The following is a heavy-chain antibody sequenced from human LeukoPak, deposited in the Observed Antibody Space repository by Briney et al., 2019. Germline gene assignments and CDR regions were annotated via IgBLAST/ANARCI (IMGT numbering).Heavy chain of an antibody. D-gene: IGHD3-10*01. Sequence: ASVKISCKASGYTFTDFGICWVRQAPGQGLEWMGWISAYNGNTNYAQKLQGRVTMTSDTSTSTAYMELRSLRSDDTAVYYCARGLGRFGESTDAFDIWGQGTIVTVSS. CDR2: ISAYNGNT. J-gene: IGHJ3*02. CDR1: GYTFTDFG. CDR3: ARGLGRFGESTDAFDI. V-gene: IGHV1-18*01.